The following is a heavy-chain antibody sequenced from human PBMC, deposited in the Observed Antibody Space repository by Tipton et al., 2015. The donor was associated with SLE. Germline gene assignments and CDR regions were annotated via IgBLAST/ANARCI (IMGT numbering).Heavy chain of an antibody. Sequence: SLRLSCAASRFIFSTYDMSWVRQAPGKGLEWVSIIYTAGLTTYYADSVEGRFTISRDDSKNTLYLQVNSLRADDTAVYFCARALSGWQTFDYWGQGTLVTVSS. CDR3: ARALSGWQTFDY. V-gene: IGHV3-23*03. D-gene: IGHD2-15*01. J-gene: IGHJ4*02. CDR1: RFIFSTYD. CDR2: IYTAGLTT.